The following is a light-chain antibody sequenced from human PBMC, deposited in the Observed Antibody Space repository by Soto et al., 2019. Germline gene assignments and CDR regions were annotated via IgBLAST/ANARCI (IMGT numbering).Light chain of an antibody. Sequence: DIKMTQSPSTLSTSVGDRVTITCRASQTIYTWLAWYQQKPGRAPKLLIYDASTLESWVPSRFSGSGSGTDFTLTISSLQPEDVATYYCQKYNSAPWTFGQGTKVDIK. CDR1: QTIYTW. J-gene: IGKJ1*01. CDR3: QKYNSAPWT. V-gene: IGKV1-5*01. CDR2: DAS.